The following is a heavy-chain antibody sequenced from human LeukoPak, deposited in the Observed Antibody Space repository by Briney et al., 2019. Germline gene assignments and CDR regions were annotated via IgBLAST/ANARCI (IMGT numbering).Heavy chain of an antibody. CDR1: GGTFSSYA. CDR3: ARYGVNYDFWSGYYTNSWFDP. CDR2: IIPIFGTA. D-gene: IGHD3-3*01. V-gene: IGHV1-69*13. Sequence: SVKVSCKASGGTFSSYAISWVRQAPGQGLEWMGGIIPIFGTANYAQKFQGRVTITADESTSTAYMELSSLRSEDTAVYYCARYGVNYDFWSGYYTNSWFDPWGQGTLVTVSS. J-gene: IGHJ5*02.